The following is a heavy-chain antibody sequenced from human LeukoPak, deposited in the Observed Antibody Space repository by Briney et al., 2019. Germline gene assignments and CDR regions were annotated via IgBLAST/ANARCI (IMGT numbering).Heavy chain of an antibody. D-gene: IGHD4-11*01. CDR2: LGIAGDT. CDR3: ASRATVTTDRFRFDP. Sequence: GGSLRLSCAASGFTVSSYAMHWVRQPIGKGLEWVSALGIAGDTFYPGSVKGRFTISRENARNSLYLQMNSLRAEDTAVYYCASRATVTTDRFRFDPWGQGTLVTVSS. J-gene: IGHJ5*02. V-gene: IGHV3-13*01. CDR1: GFTVSSYA.